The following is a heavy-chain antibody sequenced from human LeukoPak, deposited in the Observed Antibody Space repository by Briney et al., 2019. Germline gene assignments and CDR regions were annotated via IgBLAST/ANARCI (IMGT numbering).Heavy chain of an antibody. D-gene: IGHD3-22*01. CDR1: GFTFDDYG. CDR3: ARASTWVPGEDRSGYCYPYAFDL. J-gene: IGHJ3*01. V-gene: IGHV3-20*04. CDR2: INWNGGRT. Sequence: GGSLRLSCAVSGFTFDDYGMSWVRQAPGKGLEWVSGINWNGGRTGYADSVKGRFTISRDNSKNTLYVQMNSLRADDTAVYYCARASTWVPGEDRSGYCYPYAFDLWGQGTMVTVSS.